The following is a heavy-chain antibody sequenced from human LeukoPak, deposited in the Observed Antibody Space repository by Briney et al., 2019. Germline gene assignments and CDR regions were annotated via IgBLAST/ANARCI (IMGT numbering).Heavy chain of an antibody. CDR3: VRDDDRPDNGLDY. CDR1: GFIFSDFY. D-gene: IGHD3-22*01. J-gene: IGHJ4*02. V-gene: IGHV3-11*04. CDR2: ISNTDDTV. Sequence: PGGSLRLSCAASGFIFSDFYMSWIRQAPGKGLEWVSHISNTDDTVHYADSVKGRFTISRDNSKNTLYLQMNSLRAEDTAVYYCVRDDDRPDNGLDYWGQGTLVTVSS.